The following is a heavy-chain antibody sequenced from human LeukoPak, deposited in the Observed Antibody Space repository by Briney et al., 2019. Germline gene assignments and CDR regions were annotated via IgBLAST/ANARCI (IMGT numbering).Heavy chain of an antibody. J-gene: IGHJ4*02. CDR3: ARGRGDYYDSSGYIIDY. V-gene: IGHV4-34*01. D-gene: IGHD3-22*01. CDR2: INHSGST. CDR1: GGSISSYY. Sequence: PSETLSLTCIVSGGSISSYYWSWIRQPPGKGLEWIGEINHSGSTNYNPSLKSRVTISVDTSKNQFSLKLSSVTAADTAVYYCARGRGDYYDSSGYIIDYWGQGTLVTVSS.